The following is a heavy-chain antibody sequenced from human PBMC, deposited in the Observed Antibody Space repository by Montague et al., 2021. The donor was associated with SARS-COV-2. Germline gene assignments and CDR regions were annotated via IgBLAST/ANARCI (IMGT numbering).Heavy chain of an antibody. V-gene: IGHV4-59*08. CDR3: TRLPRGSGTWGYFDY. CDR2: MHDSGTA. CDR1: DGSIRSYY. J-gene: IGHJ4*02. Sequence: SETLSLTCTVSDGSIRSYYWNWMRQTPGKGQERIGYMHDSGTANYNPSLMSRVTLMVDASRNQFSLELSSVTAADTAMYYCTRLPRGSGTWGYFDYWAQGTLVTVSS. D-gene: IGHD3-10*01.